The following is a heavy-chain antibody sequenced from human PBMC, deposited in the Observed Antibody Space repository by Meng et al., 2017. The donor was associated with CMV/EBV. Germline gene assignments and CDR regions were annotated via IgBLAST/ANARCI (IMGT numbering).Heavy chain of an antibody. Sequence: SLRLSCAASGFTFSSYAMHWVRQAPGKGLEWVAVISYDGSNKYYADSVKGRFTISRDNSKNTLYLQMNSLRAEDTAVYYCASITALGMDVWGQGTTVTVSS. CDR2: ISYDGSNK. CDR1: GFTFSSYA. V-gene: IGHV3-30*04. D-gene: IGHD5-18*01. J-gene: IGHJ6*02. CDR3: ASITALGMDV.